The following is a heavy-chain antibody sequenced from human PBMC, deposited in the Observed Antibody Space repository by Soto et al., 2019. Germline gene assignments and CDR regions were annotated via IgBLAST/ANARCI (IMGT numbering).Heavy chain of an antibody. J-gene: IGHJ6*01. V-gene: IGHV3-30*18. Sequence: RGSLLVSCAASGFTFSSYGMHWVRQAPGKGLDWVAVISYDGSNKYYADSVKGRFTISRDNSKNTLYLQMKSLRAEDTAVYYCAKDRGRSWYYYYYGMDVWGQGTTVTVSS. CDR2: ISYDGSNK. D-gene: IGHD6-13*01. CDR1: GFTFSSYG. CDR3: AKDRGRSWYYYYYGMDV.